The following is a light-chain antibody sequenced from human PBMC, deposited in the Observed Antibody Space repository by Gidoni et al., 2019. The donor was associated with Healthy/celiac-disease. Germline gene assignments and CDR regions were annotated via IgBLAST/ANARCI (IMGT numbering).Light chain of an antibody. J-gene: IGKJ4*01. CDR3: QQYYSTPQT. Sequence: DIVMTQSPDSLAVYLGERATINCKSSQSVLYSSNNKNYLAWYQQKTGQPPKVLIYWASTRESGVPDRFSGSGSGTDFTLTISSLQAEDVAVYYCQQYYSTPQTFGGGTKVEIK. V-gene: IGKV4-1*01. CDR1: QSVLYSSNNKNY. CDR2: WAS.